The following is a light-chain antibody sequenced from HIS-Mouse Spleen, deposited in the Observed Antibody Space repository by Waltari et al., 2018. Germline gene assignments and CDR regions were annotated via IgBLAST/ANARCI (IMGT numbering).Light chain of an antibody. CDR1: SSNIGNNA. CDR3: AAWDDSLNGPV. CDR2: YDD. J-gene: IGLJ3*02. V-gene: IGLV1-36*01. Sequence: QSVLTQPPSVSEAPRQRVTISCSGSSSNIGNNAVNWYQQLPGKAPKLLIYYDDLPPSGVSCRFSGSKSGTSASLAISGLQSEDEADYYCAAWDDSLNGPVFGGGTKLTVL.